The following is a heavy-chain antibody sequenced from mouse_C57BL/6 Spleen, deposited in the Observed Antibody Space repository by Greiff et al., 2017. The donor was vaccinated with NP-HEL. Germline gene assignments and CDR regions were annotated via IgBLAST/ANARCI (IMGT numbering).Heavy chain of an antibody. CDR2: INPGSGGT. V-gene: IGHV1-54*01. CDR1: GYAFTNYL. D-gene: IGHD1-1*01. Sequence: QVQLQQSGAELVRPGTSVKVSCKASGYAFTNYLIEWVKQRPGQGLEWIGVINPGSGGTNYNEKFKGKATLTADKSSSTAYMQLSSLTSEDSAVYFCARSAITTVVAKGDYCDYWGQGTTLTVSS. J-gene: IGHJ2*01. CDR3: ARSAITTVVAKGDYCDY.